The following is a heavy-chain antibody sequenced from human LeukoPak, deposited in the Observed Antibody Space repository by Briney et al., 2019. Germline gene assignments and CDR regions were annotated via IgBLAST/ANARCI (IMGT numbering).Heavy chain of an antibody. V-gene: IGHV1-2*02. Sequence: ASVKVSCKASGYTFTSYGISWVRQAPGQGLEWMGWINPNSGGTNYAQKFQGRVTMTRDTSISTAYMELSRLRSDDTAVYYCARVLSIAAAGKAFDYWGQGTLVTVSS. J-gene: IGHJ4*02. CDR3: ARVLSIAAAGKAFDY. CDR1: GYTFTSYG. CDR2: INPNSGGT. D-gene: IGHD6-13*01.